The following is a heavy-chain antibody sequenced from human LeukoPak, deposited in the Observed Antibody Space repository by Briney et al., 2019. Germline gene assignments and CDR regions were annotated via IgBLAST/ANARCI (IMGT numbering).Heavy chain of an antibody. CDR2: IDPNSGGT. CDR1: GYTFTAYY. V-gene: IGHV1-2*02. Sequence: ASVKVSCKASGYTFTAYYMHWVRQAPGQGPEWMGWIDPNSGGTKYALKFQGRVTMTRDTSINTAYMELSRLGSDDTAVYFCTRGPSSGAFDLWGQGALVTVSS. D-gene: IGHD3-10*01. CDR3: TRGPSSGAFDL. J-gene: IGHJ4*02.